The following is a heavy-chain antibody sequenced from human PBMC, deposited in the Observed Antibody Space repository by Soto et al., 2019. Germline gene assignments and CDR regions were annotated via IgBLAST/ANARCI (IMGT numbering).Heavy chain of an antibody. D-gene: IGHD3-3*01. J-gene: IGHJ4*01. V-gene: IGHV1-3*01. CDR3: ARSRPAEYYDFWSGYQSRASYFDY. Sequence: GASVKVSCKASGYTFTSYAMHWVRQAPGQRLEWMGWINAGNGNTKYSQKFQGRVTITRDTSASTAYMELSSLRSEDTAVYYCARSRPAEYYDFWSGYQSRASYFDYWGQGTLVTVSS. CDR2: INAGNGNT. CDR1: GYTFTSYA.